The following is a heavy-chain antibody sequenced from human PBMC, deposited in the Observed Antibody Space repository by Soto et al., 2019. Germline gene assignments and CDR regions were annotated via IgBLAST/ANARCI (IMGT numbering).Heavy chain of an antibody. D-gene: IGHD2-15*01. V-gene: IGHV4-31*03. CDR3: ARWDLGYCSGGSCYSWAHYYYYGMDV. CDR2: IYYSGST. J-gene: IGHJ6*02. Sequence: SETLSLTCTVSGGSISSGGYYWSWIRQHPGKGLEWIGYIYYSGSTYYNPSLKSRVTISVDTSKNQFSLKLSSVTAADTAVYYCARWDLGYCSGGSCYSWAHYYYYGMDVWGQGTTVTVSS. CDR1: GGSISSGGYY.